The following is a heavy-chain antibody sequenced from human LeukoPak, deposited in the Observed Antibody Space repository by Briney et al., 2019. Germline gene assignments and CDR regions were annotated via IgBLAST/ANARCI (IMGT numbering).Heavy chain of an antibody. D-gene: IGHD2-2*02. Sequence: ASVKVSCKASGYTFTTYGISWVRQAPGQGLECMGWINPYNGNTNYAQKLQGRVTMTTDTSTSTAYMELRSLRSDDTAVYYCARELYGRFEYWGQGTLVTVSS. CDR1: GYTFTTYG. V-gene: IGHV1-18*01. CDR3: ARELYGRFEY. CDR2: INPYNGNT. J-gene: IGHJ4*02.